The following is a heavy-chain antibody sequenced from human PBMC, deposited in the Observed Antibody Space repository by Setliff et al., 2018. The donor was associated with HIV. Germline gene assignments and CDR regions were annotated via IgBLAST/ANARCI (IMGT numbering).Heavy chain of an antibody. J-gene: IGHJ4*02. D-gene: IGHD4-17*01. CDR1: GASISNYY. CDR3: ARADYDGGTYYFDF. CDR2: VYYTGIS. V-gene: IGHV4-59*01. Sequence: PSETLSLTCTVSGASISNYYWSWTRQSPGRGLEWVGYVYYTGISNYNPSLKSRVTISVDTSKKQFSLSLRSVTAADTALYYCARADYDGGTYYFDFWDQGTLVTVSS.